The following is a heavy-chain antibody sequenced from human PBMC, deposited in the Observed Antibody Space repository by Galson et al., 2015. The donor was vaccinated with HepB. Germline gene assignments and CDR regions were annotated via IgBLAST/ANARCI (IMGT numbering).Heavy chain of an antibody. CDR1: GFTFSDRY. Sequence: SLRLSCAASGFTFSDRYMDWVRQAPGKGLEWVGRIRKKAESYTTEYAASVKGRFTISRDDSKNSLYLQMNSLKTEDTAVYYCASLSYCSGGSCLDYWGQGTLVTVSS. V-gene: IGHV3-72*01. CDR3: ASLSYCSGGSCLDY. CDR2: IRKKAESYTT. D-gene: IGHD2-15*01. J-gene: IGHJ4*02.